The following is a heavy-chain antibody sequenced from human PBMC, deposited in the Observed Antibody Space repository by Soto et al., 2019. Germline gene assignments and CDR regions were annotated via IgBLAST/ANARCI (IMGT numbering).Heavy chain of an antibody. D-gene: IGHD3-22*01. CDR1: GGSIDSSTYY. Sequence: SETLSLTCTVSGGSIDSSTYYWGWIRQPPGKGLEWIGSIFYNGNTFYNPSLKSRITISVDTSKNQFSLKLSSVTAADTAVYYCARHSTGYYYSWFDPWGQGTLVTAPQ. CDR2: IFYNGNT. J-gene: IGHJ5*02. CDR3: ARHSTGYYYSWFDP. V-gene: IGHV4-39*01.